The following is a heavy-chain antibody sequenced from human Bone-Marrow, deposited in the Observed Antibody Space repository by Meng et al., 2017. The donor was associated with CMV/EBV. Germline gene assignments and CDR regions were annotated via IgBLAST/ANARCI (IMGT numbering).Heavy chain of an antibody. Sequence: GGSLRLSCKASGYTFTSYYMHWVRQAPGQGLEWMGIINPSGGSTSYAQKFQGRVTMTRDTSTSTVYMELSSLRSEDTAVYYCARAIPAVPSGYSDYYYGMDVWGQGTTVTVSS. CDR2: INPSGGST. V-gene: IGHV1-46*01. J-gene: IGHJ6*02. CDR1: GYTFTSYY. CDR3: ARAIPAVPSGYSDYYYGMDV. D-gene: IGHD3-22*01.